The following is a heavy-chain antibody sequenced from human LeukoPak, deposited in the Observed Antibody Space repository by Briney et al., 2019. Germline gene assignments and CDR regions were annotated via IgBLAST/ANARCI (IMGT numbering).Heavy chain of an antibody. CDR2: IWYDGSNK. CDR3: ARDLYYDFWSGYLHNYYYGMDV. D-gene: IGHD3-3*01. CDR1: GFTFSSYG. V-gene: IGHV3-33*01. J-gene: IGHJ6*02. Sequence: PGRSLRLSCAASGFTFSSYGMHWVRQAPGKGLEWVAVIWYDGSNKYYADSVEGRFTISRDNSKNALYLQMNSLRAEDTAVYYCARDLYYDFWSGYLHNYYYGMDVWGQGTTVTVSS.